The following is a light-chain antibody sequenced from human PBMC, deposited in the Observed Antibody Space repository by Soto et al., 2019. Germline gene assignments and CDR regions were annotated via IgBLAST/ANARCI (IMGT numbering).Light chain of an antibody. CDR3: SSYISTSTLV. Sequence: QSVLTQPASVSGSPGQSLTISCTGTSSDIGGYNYVSWYQQHPGKAPKLMLYDVVARPSGISSRFSGSKSGNTASLTNSGLQAEDEADYYCSSYISTSTLVFGTGTKLTVL. V-gene: IGLV2-14*01. J-gene: IGLJ1*01. CDR1: SSDIGGYNY. CDR2: DVV.